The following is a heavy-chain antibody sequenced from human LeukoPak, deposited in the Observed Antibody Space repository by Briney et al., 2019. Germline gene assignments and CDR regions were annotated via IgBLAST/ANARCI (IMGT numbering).Heavy chain of an antibody. V-gene: IGHV1-46*01. J-gene: IGHJ5*02. D-gene: IGHD1-26*01. CDR3: ARDNSVGDVAWWFDP. Sequence: ASVKVSCKASGYSFTSHYMHWVRQAPGQGLEWLGLINPSGSSTLYAQKFQGRVTLTRDMSTTTDYMELSSLRSEDTAVYYCARDNSVGDVAWWFDPWGQGTLVTVSS. CDR2: INPSGSST. CDR1: GYSFTSHY.